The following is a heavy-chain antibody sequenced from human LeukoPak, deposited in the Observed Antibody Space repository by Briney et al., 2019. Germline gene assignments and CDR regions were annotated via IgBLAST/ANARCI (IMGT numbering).Heavy chain of an antibody. Sequence: GGSLRLSCAASGFTSFNYAVSWLRQAPGEGLEWVSGISATGDNTYYADSVKGRFTISRDNSKNTLYLQMNSLRAEDTAVYYCAKMPVSYSSGWSTFDYWGRGTLVAVSS. J-gene: IGHJ4*02. V-gene: IGHV3-23*01. CDR3: AKMPVSYSSGWSTFDY. D-gene: IGHD6-19*01. CDR1: GFTSFNYA. CDR2: ISATGDNT.